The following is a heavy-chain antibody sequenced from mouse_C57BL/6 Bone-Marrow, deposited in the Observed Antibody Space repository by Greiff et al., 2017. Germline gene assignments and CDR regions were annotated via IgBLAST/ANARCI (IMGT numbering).Heavy chain of an antibody. CDR1: GYTFTDYY. V-gene: IGHV1-76*01. Sequence: QVQLQQSGAELVRPGASVKLSCKASGYTFTDYYINWVKQRPGQGLEWIARIYPGSGNTYYNEKVKGKATLTAEKSSSTAYMQLSSLTSEDSAVYFCARELGNYAMDYWGQGTSVTVSS. J-gene: IGHJ4*01. CDR2: IYPGSGNT. D-gene: IGHD4-1*01. CDR3: ARELGNYAMDY.